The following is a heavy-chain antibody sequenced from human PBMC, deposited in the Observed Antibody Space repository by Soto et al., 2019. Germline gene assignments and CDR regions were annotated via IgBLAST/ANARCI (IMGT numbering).Heavy chain of an antibody. Sequence: SETLSLTCTVSGGSISSYYWSWIRQPPGKGLEWIGYIYYSGSTNYNPSLKSRVTISVDTSKNQFSLKLSSVTAADTAVYYCARLPTTVTTRGRAFDIWGQGTMVTVSS. V-gene: IGHV4-59*01. J-gene: IGHJ3*02. CDR3: ARLPTTVTTRGRAFDI. CDR1: GGSISSYY. D-gene: IGHD4-17*01. CDR2: IYYSGST.